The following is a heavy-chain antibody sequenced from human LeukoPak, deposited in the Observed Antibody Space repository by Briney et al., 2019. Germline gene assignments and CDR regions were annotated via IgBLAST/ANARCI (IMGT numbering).Heavy chain of an antibody. D-gene: IGHD6-13*01. CDR3: ARELEYSSSWYLDYYYYMDV. Sequence: SVKVSCKASGGTFSSYAISWVRQAPGQGLEWMGGIIPIFGTTNYAQKFQDRVTITADKSTSTAYMELRSLRSDDTAVYYCARELEYSSSWYLDYYYYMDVWGKGTTVTVSS. J-gene: IGHJ6*03. CDR1: GGTFSSYA. V-gene: IGHV1-69*06. CDR2: IIPIFGTT.